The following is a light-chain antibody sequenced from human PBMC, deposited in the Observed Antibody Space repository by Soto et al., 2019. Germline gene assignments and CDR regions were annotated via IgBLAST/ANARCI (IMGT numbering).Light chain of an antibody. J-gene: IGKJ5*01. CDR3: QQRSNWA. Sequence: EILLTQSPCTRCLSPLEIATLSCRASQSVGSGNLAWYQQKPGQAPRLLIYGTSSRATGIPDRFSGSGSRTDFTLTISSLEPEDFAVYYCQQRSNWAFGQGTRLEIK. CDR1: QSVGSGN. CDR2: GTS. V-gene: IGKV3D-20*02.